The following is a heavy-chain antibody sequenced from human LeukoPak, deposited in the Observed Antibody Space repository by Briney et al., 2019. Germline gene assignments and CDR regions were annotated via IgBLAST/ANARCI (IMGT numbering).Heavy chain of an antibody. J-gene: IGHJ4*02. Sequence: GGSLRLSCAASGFTFSSYSMNWVRQAPGKGLEWVSYISSSSSTIYYADSVKGRFTISRDNAKNSLYLQMNSLRAEDTAVYYCARDWGWKGANFDYWGQGTLVTVSS. V-gene: IGHV3-48*04. CDR1: GFTFSSYS. D-gene: IGHD7-27*01. CDR3: ARDWGWKGANFDY. CDR2: ISSSSSTI.